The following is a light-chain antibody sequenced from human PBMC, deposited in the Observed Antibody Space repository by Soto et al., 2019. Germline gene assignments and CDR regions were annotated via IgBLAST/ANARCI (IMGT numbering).Light chain of an antibody. CDR3: KEYDTYYRT. Sequence: DIQMTQSPSTLSASIGDRVTITCRASQSIGTWLAWYQQKPGTAPKLLIYDVSGLQGGVPSRFSGSGSGTEFTLTISRLQPDDLATYYCKEYDTYYRTFGQGTKVEFK. J-gene: IGKJ1*01. CDR2: DVS. V-gene: IGKV1-5*01. CDR1: QSIGTW.